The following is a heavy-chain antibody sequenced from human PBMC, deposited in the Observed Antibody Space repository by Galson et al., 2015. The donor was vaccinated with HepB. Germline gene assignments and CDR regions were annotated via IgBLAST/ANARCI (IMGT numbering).Heavy chain of an antibody. CDR1: GYTFTSYG. D-gene: IGHD1-26*01. Sequence: SVKVSCKASGYTFTSYGISWVRQAPGQGLEWMGWISAYNGNTNYAQKLQGRVTMTTDTSTSTAYMELRSLRSDDTAVYYCARDFRIVGAITPGGYWGQGTLVTVSS. CDR2: ISAYNGNT. CDR3: ARDFRIVGAITPGGY. V-gene: IGHV1-18*01. J-gene: IGHJ4*02.